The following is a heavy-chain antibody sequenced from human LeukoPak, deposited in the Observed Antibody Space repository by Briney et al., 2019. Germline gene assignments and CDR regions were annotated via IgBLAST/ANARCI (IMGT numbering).Heavy chain of an antibody. D-gene: IGHD6-19*01. J-gene: IGHJ4*02. CDR3: ARGRNSGWSRYYFDY. V-gene: IGHV3-48*03. CDR1: GFTFSSYE. Sequence: PGGSLRLSCAASGFTFSSYEMNWVRQAPGKGLEWVSYISSSGSTIYYADSVKGRFTISRDNAKNTLYLQMNSLRAEDTAVYYCARGRNSGWSRYYFDYWGQGTLVTVSS. CDR2: ISSSGSTI.